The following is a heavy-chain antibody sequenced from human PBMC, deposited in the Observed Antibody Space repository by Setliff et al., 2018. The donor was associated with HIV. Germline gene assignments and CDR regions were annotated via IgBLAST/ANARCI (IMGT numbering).Heavy chain of an antibody. D-gene: IGHD2-15*01. J-gene: IGHJ3*02. CDR3: ARDDVGYCSGGSCYHLFDTFDI. V-gene: IGHV3-53*05. CDR1: GFSVSNKY. Sequence: GGSLRLSCAVSGFSVSNKYMTWVRQAPGKGLEWVSIIYSDDYTYYADSIKGRFTISRDSSKNTLYLQMTSLRSDDTAVYYCARDDVGYCSGGSCYHLFDTFDIWGQGTVVTVSS. CDR2: IYSDDYT.